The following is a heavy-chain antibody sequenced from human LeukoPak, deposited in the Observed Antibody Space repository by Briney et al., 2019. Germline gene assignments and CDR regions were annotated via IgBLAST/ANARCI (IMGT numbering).Heavy chain of an antibody. CDR2: IYYSGST. CDR3: ARVRSGSYFDY. D-gene: IGHD2-15*01. CDR1: GGSISSYY. J-gene: IGHJ4*02. Sequence: SETLSLTCTVSGGSISSYYWSWIRQPPGKGLEWIGYIYYSGSTNYNPSLKSRVTILVDTSKNQFSLKLSSVTAADTAMYYCARVRSGSYFDYWGQGTLVTVSS. V-gene: IGHV4-59*01.